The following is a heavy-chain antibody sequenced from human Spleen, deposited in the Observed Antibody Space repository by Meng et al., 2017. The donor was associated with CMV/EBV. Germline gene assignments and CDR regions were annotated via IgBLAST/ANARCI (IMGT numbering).Heavy chain of an antibody. D-gene: IGHD3-22*01. J-gene: IGHJ4*02. CDR1: GFTFSRDG. CDR3: AKDRNQYDSSGSSPFDS. Sequence: GESLKISCAASGFTFSRDGMHWVRQAPGKGLEWVAFIRYDGSNKYYADSVKGRFTISRDNSKNTLDLEMNSLRAEDTAVYYCAKDRNQYDSSGSSPFDSWGQGTLVTVSS. V-gene: IGHV3-30*02. CDR2: IRYDGSNK.